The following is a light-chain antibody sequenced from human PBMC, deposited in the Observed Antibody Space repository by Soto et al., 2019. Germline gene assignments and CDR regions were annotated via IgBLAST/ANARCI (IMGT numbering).Light chain of an antibody. Sequence: EIVMTQSPATLSVSPVERATLSCRSSQSITSNLALYQQKPGQAPRLLLYGASSRATGIPDRFSGSGSGTAFTLTISRLEPEDFAVYYCQKYGSSPRKFGQGTKVDIK. CDR2: GAS. J-gene: IGKJ1*01. CDR1: QSITSN. V-gene: IGKV3-20*01. CDR3: QKYGSSPRK.